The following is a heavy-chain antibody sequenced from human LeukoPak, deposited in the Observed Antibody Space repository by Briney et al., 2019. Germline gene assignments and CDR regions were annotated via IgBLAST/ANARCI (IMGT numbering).Heavy chain of an antibody. CDR3: AREAHGGHHDY. CDR1: GYTFTNYY. CDR2: IHPTSGDT. D-gene: IGHD4-23*01. J-gene: IGHJ4*02. V-gene: IGHV1-46*01. Sequence: ASVKVSCKASGYTFTNYYIHWVRQAPGQGLEWVGIIHPTSGDTNHAQKFQGRVSMTRDTSTTTVYMELSRLASDDAAVYYCAREAHGGHHDYWGRGSLVTVS.